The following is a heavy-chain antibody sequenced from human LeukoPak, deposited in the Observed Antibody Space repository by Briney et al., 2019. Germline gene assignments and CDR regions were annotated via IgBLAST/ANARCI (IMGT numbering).Heavy chain of an antibody. CDR1: GFTFSSYG. V-gene: IGHV3-33*01. CDR3: AREAGEGWLVFLGMDV. J-gene: IGHJ6*04. D-gene: IGHD6-19*01. Sequence: PGGSLRLSCAASGFTFSSYGMHWVRPAPGKGLEWVAVIWYDGSNKYYPDSVKGRFTISRDNSKNTLYLQKNSLRAEDTAVYYCAREAGEGWLVFLGMDVWGKGTTVTVSS. CDR2: IWYDGSNK.